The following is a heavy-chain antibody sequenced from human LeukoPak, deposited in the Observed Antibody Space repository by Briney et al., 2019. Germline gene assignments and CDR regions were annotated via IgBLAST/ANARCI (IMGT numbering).Heavy chain of an antibody. D-gene: IGHD3-10*01. CDR2: IYYSGST. CDR3: ARGSLVRGAFDI. V-gene: IGHV4-59*01. J-gene: IGHJ3*02. CDR1: GGPISSYY. Sequence: SETLSLTCTVSGGPISSYYWSWIRQPPGKGLEWIGYIYYSGSTNYNPSLKSRVTISVDTSKNQFSLKLSSVTAADTAVYHCARGSLVRGAFDIWGQGTMVTVSS.